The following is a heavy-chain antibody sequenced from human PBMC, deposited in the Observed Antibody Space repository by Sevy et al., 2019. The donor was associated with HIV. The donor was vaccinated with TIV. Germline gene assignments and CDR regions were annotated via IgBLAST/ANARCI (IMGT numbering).Heavy chain of an antibody. CDR1: GYNFNNYY. Sequence: ASVKVSCKASGYNFNNYYIHWVRQAPGQGLQWMGVINPTSSSTYYPPKFQGRVTMTRDTSTSTVSLDLISLRSEDTAVYYYARGDGTGRCFDSWDQGTLVTVSS. CDR3: ARGDGTGRCFDS. CDR2: INPTSSST. J-gene: IGHJ4*02. V-gene: IGHV1-46*02. D-gene: IGHD3-16*01.